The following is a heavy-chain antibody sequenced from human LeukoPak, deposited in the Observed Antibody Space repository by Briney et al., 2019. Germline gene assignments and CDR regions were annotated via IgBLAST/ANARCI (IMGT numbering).Heavy chain of an antibody. D-gene: IGHD6-6*01. CDR1: GGTFSSYA. CDR3: ASQLYSSSSGKYYFDY. CDR2: IIPIFGTA. Sequence: SVKVSCKASGGTFSSYAISWVRQAPGQGLEWMGGIIPIFGTANYAQKFQGRVTITADKSTSTAYMELSSLRSEDTAVYYCASQLYSSSSGKYYFDYWGQGTLVTVSS. J-gene: IGHJ4*02. V-gene: IGHV1-69*06.